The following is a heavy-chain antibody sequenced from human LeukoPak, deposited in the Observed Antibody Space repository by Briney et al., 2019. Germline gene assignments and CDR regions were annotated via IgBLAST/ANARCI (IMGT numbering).Heavy chain of an antibody. CDR1: GGSISSGGYY. Sequence: SETLSLTCTVSGGSISSGGYYWSWIRQHPGKGLEWIGYIYYSGSTYYNPSLKSRVTISVDTSKNQFSLKLSSVTAADTAVYYCARGRTKAVPYYFDYWGQGTLVTVSS. CDR2: IYYSGST. V-gene: IGHV4-31*03. CDR3: ARGRTKAVPYYFDY. J-gene: IGHJ4*02. D-gene: IGHD1-14*01.